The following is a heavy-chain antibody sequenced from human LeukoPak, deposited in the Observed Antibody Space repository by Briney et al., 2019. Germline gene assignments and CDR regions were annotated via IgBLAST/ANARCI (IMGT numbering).Heavy chain of an antibody. V-gene: IGHV3-33*01. CDR1: GFTFSSFG. J-gene: IGHJ4*02. CDR2: IWYDGSNR. CDR3: ARGKREVLNTRVFDY. D-gene: IGHD1-26*01. Sequence: AGGSLRLSCAASGFTFSSFGMHWVGQAPGKGLEWVAVIWYDGSNRYYADSVKGRFTISRDNSKNTLYLQLNSLRAEDTAVYYCARGKREVLNTRVFDYWGQGTLVTVSS.